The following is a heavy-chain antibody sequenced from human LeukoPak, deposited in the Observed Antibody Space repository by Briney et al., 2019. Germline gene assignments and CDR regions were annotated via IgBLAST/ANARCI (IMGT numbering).Heavy chain of an antibody. CDR1: GFTVSSNY. CDR2: ISSSSSYI. Sequence: GGSLRLSCAASGFTVSSNYMSWVRQAPGKGLEWVSSISSSSSYIYYADSVKGRFTISRDDAKNSLYLQMNSLRAEDTAVYYCARAGSSSFYYYYYMDVWGKGTTVTVSS. D-gene: IGHD6-6*01. J-gene: IGHJ6*03. CDR3: ARAGSSSFYYYYYMDV. V-gene: IGHV3-21*01.